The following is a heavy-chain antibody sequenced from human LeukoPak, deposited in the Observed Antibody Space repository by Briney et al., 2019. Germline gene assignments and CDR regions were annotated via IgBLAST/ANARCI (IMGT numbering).Heavy chain of an antibody. J-gene: IGHJ6*03. CDR3: ARDYPTVYYYYYMDV. D-gene: IGHD1-1*01. Sequence: SETLFLTCTVSGGSISSYYWSWIRQPAGKGLEWIGRIYTSGSTNYNPSLKSRVTMSVVTSKNQFSLKLSSVTAADTAVYYCARDYPTVYYYYYMDVWGKGTTVTVSS. CDR2: IYTSGST. CDR1: GGSISSYY. V-gene: IGHV4-4*07.